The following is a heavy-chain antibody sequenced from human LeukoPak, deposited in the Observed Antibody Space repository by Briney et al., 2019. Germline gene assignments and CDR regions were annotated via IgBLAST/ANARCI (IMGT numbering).Heavy chain of an antibody. CDR1: GFTFGDYA. V-gene: IGHV3-49*04. CDR3: TSEHYAFWSGYQYYFDY. J-gene: IGHJ4*02. Sequence: PGGSLRLSCTASGFTFGDYAMSWVRQAPGKGLEWVGFIRSKAYGGTTEYAASVKGRFTISRDDSKSIAYLQMNSLKTDDTAVYYCTSEHYAFWSGYQYYFDYCVPGTLVTVSS. D-gene: IGHD3-3*01. CDR2: IRSKAYGGTT.